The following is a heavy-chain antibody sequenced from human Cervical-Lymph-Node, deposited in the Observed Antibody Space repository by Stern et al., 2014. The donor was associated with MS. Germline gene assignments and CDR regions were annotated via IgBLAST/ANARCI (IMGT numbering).Heavy chain of an antibody. V-gene: IGHV1-58*01. Sequence: QLVESGPEVKKPGTSVKVSCKASGFTFTSSAVQWVRQARGQRLQWIGWIGVGSGNTNYAQKFQERVTITRDMSTSTAYMELSSLRSEDTAVYYCAALYYYDSSGYYYFDYWGQGTLVTVSS. CDR3: AALYYYDSSGYYYFDY. J-gene: IGHJ4*02. D-gene: IGHD3-22*01. CDR1: GFTFTSSA. CDR2: IGVGSGNT.